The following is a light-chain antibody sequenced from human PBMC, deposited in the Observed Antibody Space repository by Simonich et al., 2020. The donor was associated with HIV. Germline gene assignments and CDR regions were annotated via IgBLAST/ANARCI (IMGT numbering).Light chain of an antibody. J-gene: IGKJ5*01. CDR3: QQANSFPIT. CDR2: DAS. CDR1: QGISSA. V-gene: IGKV1-13*02. Sequence: AIQLTQSPSSLSASVGDRVTITCRASQGISSALAWYQQKPGKAPKLLNYDASSLESGVPSRVSGSGSGTDFTLTISSLQPEDFATYYCQQANSFPITFGQGTRLEIK.